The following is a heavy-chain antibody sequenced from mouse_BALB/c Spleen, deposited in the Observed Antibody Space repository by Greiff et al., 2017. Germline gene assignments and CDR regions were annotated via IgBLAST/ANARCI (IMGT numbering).Heavy chain of an antibody. Sequence: EVQGVESGGGLVQPGGSLKLSCAASGFTFSSYGMSWVRQTPDKRLELVATINSNGGSTYYPDSVKGRFTISRDNAKNTLYLQMSSLKSEDTAMYYCARDGGNFDYWGQGTTLTVSS. V-gene: IGHV5-6-3*01. CDR2: INSNGGST. J-gene: IGHJ2*01. CDR3: ARDGGNFDY. CDR1: GFTFSSYG.